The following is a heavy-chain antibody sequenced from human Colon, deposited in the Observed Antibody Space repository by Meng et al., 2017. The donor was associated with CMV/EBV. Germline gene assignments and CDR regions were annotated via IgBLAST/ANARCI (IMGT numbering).Heavy chain of an antibody. CDR2: ISPNTNDT. D-gene: IGHD1-26*01. V-gene: IGHV1-2*02. CDR3: ASSILGLPDY. CDR1: GYIFTAYY. J-gene: IGHJ4*02. Sequence: ASVKVSCKASGYIFTAYYIHWVRQAPGQGLEWMGYISPNTNDTNYTQRFHGRVTMTRDTSMTTAYMELSGLRSEDTAVYYCASSILGLPDYWGQGTLVTVSS.